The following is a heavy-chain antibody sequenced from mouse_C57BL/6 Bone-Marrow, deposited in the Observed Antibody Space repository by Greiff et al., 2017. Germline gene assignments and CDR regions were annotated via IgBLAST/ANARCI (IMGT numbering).Heavy chain of an antibody. V-gene: IGHV1-64*01. CDR3: AKPCYYDYGAY. Sequence: QVQLQQPGAELVKPGASVKLSCKASGYTFTSYWMHWVKQRPGQGLEWIGMIHPNSGSTNYNEKFKSKATLTVDKSSSTAYMLLSSLTSEDSAVYYCAKPCYYDYGAYWGQGTLVTVSA. CDR2: IHPNSGST. CDR1: GYTFTSYW. J-gene: IGHJ3*01. D-gene: IGHD2-4*01.